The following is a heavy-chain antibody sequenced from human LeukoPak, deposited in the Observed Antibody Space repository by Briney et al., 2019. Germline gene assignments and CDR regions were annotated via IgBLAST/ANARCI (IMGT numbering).Heavy chain of an antibody. Sequence: GGSLRLSCAASGFTFSTYAMHWVRQAPGKGLEWVALISYNGNNKYYADSVKGRFTIFRDNSKNTLYLQMNSLRIEDTAVYYCARDGGLYYFNYWGQRTLVTVSS. J-gene: IGHJ4*02. D-gene: IGHD2-15*01. V-gene: IGHV3-30-3*01. CDR1: GFTFSTYA. CDR3: ARDGGLYYFNY. CDR2: ISYNGNNK.